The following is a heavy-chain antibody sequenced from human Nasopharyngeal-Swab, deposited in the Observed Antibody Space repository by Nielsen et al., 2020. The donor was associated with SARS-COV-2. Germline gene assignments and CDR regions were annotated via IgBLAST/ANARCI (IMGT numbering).Heavy chain of an antibody. CDR2: ISGSGGST. CDR1: GFTFSGYA. Sequence: GESLKISCAASGFTFSGYAMSWVRQAPGKGLEWVSAISGSGGSTYYADSVKGRFTISRDNAKNSLYLQMNSLRAEDTAVYYCARGKQWLDRGSDYWGQGTLVTVSS. J-gene: IGHJ4*02. CDR3: ARGKQWLDRGSDY. V-gene: IGHV3-23*01. D-gene: IGHD6-19*01.